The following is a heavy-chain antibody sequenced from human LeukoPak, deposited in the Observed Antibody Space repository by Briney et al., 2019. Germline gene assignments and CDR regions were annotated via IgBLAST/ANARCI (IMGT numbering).Heavy chain of an antibody. J-gene: IGHJ5*01. CDR2: INQDGSAK. CDR3: ARSVTYYSANTDHLNWFDS. D-gene: IGHD3-10*01. CDR1: GFSLISYW. Sequence: GGSLRLSCAASGFSLISYWMSWVRQAPGKGLEWVASINQDGSAKYSVDSVRGRVTISRDNTNNSLYLEMNTLRPEDTAVYYCARSVTYYSANTDHLNWFDSWGQGTLVTVSS. V-gene: IGHV3-7*01.